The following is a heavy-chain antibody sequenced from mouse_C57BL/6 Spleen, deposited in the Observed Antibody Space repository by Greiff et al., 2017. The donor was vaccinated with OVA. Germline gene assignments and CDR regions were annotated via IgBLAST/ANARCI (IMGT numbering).Heavy chain of an antibody. V-gene: IGHV1-64*01. Sequence: QVQLQQPGAELVKPGASVKLSCKASGYTFTSYWMHWVKQRPGQGLEWIGMIHPNSGSTNYNEKFKSKATLTVDKSSSTAYMQRSSLTSEDSAVYYCARAAIYYDHYYAMDYWGQGTSVTVSS. CDR3: ARAAIYYDHYYAMDY. CDR1: GYTFTSYW. J-gene: IGHJ4*01. CDR2: IHPNSGST. D-gene: IGHD2-4*01.